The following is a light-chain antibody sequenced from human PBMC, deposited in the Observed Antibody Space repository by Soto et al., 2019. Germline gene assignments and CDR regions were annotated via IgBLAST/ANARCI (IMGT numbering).Light chain of an antibody. CDR2: DDN. Sequence: QSVLTQPPSVSAAPGQKVTISCSGSSSNIGGNSVSWYQQLPGTAPKLLIYDDNKRPSGIPDRFSGSKSGTSATLGITGFQTGDEAVYYGGSWDRSLSAYVFGTGTKVTVL. J-gene: IGLJ1*01. CDR3: GSWDRSLSAYV. CDR1: SSNIGGNS. V-gene: IGLV1-51*01.